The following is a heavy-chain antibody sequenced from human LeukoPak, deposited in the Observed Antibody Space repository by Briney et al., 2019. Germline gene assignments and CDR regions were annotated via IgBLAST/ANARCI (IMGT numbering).Heavy chain of an antibody. V-gene: IGHV3-48*04. CDR2: ISSSSTI. D-gene: IGHD1-26*01. CDR1: GFTFSSYS. CDR3: ARDTPNLIPWELGFDY. Sequence: GGSLRLSCAASGFTFSSYSMNWVRQAPGKGLEWVSYISSSSTIYYADSVKGRFTISRDNAKNSLYLQMNSLRAEDAAVYYCARDTPNLIPWELGFDYWGQGTLVTVSS. J-gene: IGHJ4*02.